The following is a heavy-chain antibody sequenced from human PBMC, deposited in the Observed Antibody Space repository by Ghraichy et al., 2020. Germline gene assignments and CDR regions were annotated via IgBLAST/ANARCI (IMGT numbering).Heavy chain of an antibody. Sequence: GGSLRLSCAASGFTVSSNYMSWVRQAPGKGLEWVSVIYSGGSTYYADSVKGRFTISRDNSKNTLYLQMNSLRAEDTAVYYCARAPTPYYYGSGSYGGYFDYWGQGTLVTVSS. D-gene: IGHD3-10*01. V-gene: IGHV3-66*01. CDR1: GFTVSSNY. CDR2: IYSGGST. CDR3: ARAPTPYYYGSGSYGGYFDY. J-gene: IGHJ4*02.